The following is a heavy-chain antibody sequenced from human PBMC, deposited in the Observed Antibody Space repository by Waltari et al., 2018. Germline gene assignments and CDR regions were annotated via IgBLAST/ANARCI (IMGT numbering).Heavy chain of an antibody. J-gene: IGHJ3*02. Sequence: EVQLVESGGGLVQPGGSLRLSCAASGFTFSSYAMSWVRQAPGKGLEWVSAISGSGGSTYDADSVKGRFTISRDNSKNTLYLQMTSLRAEDTAVYYCAKYGSSTSYAFDIWGQGTMVTVSS. CDR2: ISGSGGST. V-gene: IGHV3-23*04. CDR3: AKYGSSTSYAFDI. CDR1: GFTFSSYA. D-gene: IGHD2-2*01.